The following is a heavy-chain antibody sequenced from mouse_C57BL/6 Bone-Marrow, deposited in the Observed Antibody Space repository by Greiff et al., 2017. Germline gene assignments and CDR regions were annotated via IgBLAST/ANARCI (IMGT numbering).Heavy chain of an antibody. J-gene: IGHJ4*01. D-gene: IGHD2-4*01. CDR2: INSDGGST. CDR1: EYEFPSHD. CDR3: ARRSYDYDGYYAMDY. Sequence: EVKVVESGGGLVQPGESLKLSCESNEYEFPSHDMSWVRKTPEKRLELVAAINSDGGSTYYPDTMESRFIISRDNTKKTLYLQMSSLRSEDTALYYCARRSYDYDGYYAMDYWGQGTSVTVSS. V-gene: IGHV5-2*01.